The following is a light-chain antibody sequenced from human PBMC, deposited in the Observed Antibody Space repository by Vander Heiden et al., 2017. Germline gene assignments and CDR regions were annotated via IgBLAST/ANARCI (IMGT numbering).Light chain of an antibody. Sequence: IVMTQSPDSLAVSLGERATINCKSSQSVLHSSNNKNYLTWYQQKPGQPPKLLIYWASTRESGVPDRFSGSGSVTDFTLAISSLQAEDVAVYYCQQYYTTPHTFGQGTKLEIK. J-gene: IGKJ2*01. CDR1: QSVLHSSNNKNY. V-gene: IGKV4-1*01. CDR2: WAS. CDR3: QQYYTTPHT.